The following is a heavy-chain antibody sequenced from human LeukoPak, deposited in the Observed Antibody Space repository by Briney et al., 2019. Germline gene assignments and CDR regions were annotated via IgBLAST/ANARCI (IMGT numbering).Heavy chain of an antibody. J-gene: IGHJ4*02. CDR1: GFTFSSYS. D-gene: IGHD4-17*01. V-gene: IGHV3-21*04. CDR3: ASTVTAKKRYYFDY. CDR2: ISSSSSYI. Sequence: GGSLRLSCAASGFTFSSYSMNWVRQAPGKGLEWVSSISSSSSYIYYADSVKGRFTISRDNAKNSLYLQMNSLRAEDTAVYYCASTVTAKKRYYFDYWGQGTLVTVSS.